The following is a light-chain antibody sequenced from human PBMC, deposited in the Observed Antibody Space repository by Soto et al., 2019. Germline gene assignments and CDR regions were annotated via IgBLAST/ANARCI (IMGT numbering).Light chain of an antibody. J-gene: IGLJ1*01. V-gene: IGLV2-8*01. CDR3: CSYADTNNPYV. CDR2: EVS. Sequence: QSVLTQPPSASGSPGQPVTISCTGTSSDVGGYNYVSWYQKHPGKAPKLMIYEVSKRPSGVPDRFSGSKSGNTASLTVSGLQAEDEADYYCCSYADTNNPYVFGTGTKLTVL. CDR1: SSDVGGYNY.